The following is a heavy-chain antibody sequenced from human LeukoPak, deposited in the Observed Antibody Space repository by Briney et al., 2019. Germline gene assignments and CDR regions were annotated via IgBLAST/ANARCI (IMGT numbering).Heavy chain of an antibody. D-gene: IGHD1-26*01. Sequence: PGGSLRLSCAASGFTFSTYGIHWVRLAPGKGLEWVAFIQYDGSNKYYADSVKGRFTISRDNSKSTLYLQMNNLRPEDTAVYYCAKDREVFFRLVGADWGQGTLVTVST. CDR2: IQYDGSNK. CDR1: GFTFSTYG. CDR3: AKDREVFFRLVGAD. V-gene: IGHV3-30*02. J-gene: IGHJ4*02.